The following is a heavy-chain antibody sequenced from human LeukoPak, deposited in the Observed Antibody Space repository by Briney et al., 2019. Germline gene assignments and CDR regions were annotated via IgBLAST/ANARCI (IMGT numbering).Heavy chain of an antibody. Sequence: GGSLRLSCAASGFTFSSYWMHWVRQAPGKGLVWVSRINSDGSSTYYADSVKGRFTISRDNSKNTLYLQMNSLRAEDTAVYYCAKDRWYSSGRGYYYYYMDVWGKGTTVTVSS. CDR1: GFTFSSYW. CDR3: AKDRWYSSGRGYYYYYMDV. D-gene: IGHD6-19*01. CDR2: INSDGSST. V-gene: IGHV3-74*01. J-gene: IGHJ6*03.